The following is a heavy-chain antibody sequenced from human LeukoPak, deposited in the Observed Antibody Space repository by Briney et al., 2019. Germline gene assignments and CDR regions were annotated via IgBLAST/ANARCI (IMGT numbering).Heavy chain of an antibody. Sequence: PSETLSLTCTVSGGSISSGGYYWSWIRQHPGKGLEWIGYIYYSGSTYYNPSLKSRVTISVDTSKNQFPLKLSSVTAADTAVYYCARASRIVRGVITAYYFDYWGQGTLVTVSS. V-gene: IGHV4-31*03. J-gene: IGHJ4*02. D-gene: IGHD3-10*02. CDR3: ARASRIVRGVITAYYFDY. CDR1: GGSISSGGYY. CDR2: IYYSGST.